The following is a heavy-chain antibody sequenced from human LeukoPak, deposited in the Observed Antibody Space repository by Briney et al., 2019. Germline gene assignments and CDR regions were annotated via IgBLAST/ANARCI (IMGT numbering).Heavy chain of an antibody. V-gene: IGHV1-8*02. CDR3: ARRVGGNGAAVGYYYYYMDV. J-gene: IGHJ6*03. CDR2: MNPNSGNT. Sequence: ASVKVSCKASGYTFTSYGISWVRQATGQGLEWMGWMNPNSGNTGYAQKFQGRVTMTRDTSISTVYMELSSLRSEDTAVYYCARRVGGNGAAVGYYYYYMDVWGKGTTVTISS. CDR1: GYTFTSYG. D-gene: IGHD6-13*01.